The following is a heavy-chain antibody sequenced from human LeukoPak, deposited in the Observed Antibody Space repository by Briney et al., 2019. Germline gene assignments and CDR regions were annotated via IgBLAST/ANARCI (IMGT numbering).Heavy chain of an antibody. V-gene: IGHV3-23*01. CDR2: IVGSGVST. Sequence: AGGSLRLSCAASGFTFSSYAMNWVRQAPGKGLEWVSGIVGSGVSTCYTDSVKGRFTISRDNSKDTLYLQMNSLRVEDTAVYYCAGRSSSWISPHYFDYWGQGALVTVSS. CDR3: AGRSSSWISPHYFDY. CDR1: GFTFSSYA. D-gene: IGHD6-13*01. J-gene: IGHJ4*02.